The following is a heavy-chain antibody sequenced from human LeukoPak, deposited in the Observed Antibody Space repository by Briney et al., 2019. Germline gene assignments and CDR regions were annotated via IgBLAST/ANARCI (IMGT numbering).Heavy chain of an antibody. CDR2: IYYSGSA. CDR3: ARRGITTRAAFDI. Sequence: SETLSLTCTVSGGSISSGGYYWSWIRQPPGMGLEWIGSIYYSGSAYYHPSLKSRGTISIDTSKNQFSLKMSSVTAADTAVYYCARRGITTRAAFDIWGQGTMVIVSS. V-gene: IGHV4-39*01. CDR1: GGSISSGGYY. D-gene: IGHD1-14*01. J-gene: IGHJ3*02.